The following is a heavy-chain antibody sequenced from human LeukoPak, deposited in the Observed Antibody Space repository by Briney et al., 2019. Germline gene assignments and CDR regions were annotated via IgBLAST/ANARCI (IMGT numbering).Heavy chain of an antibody. CDR1: GGSMNISTDY. D-gene: IGHD3-10*01. J-gene: IGHJ6*03. CDR3: ARNRAYGSGSYLSYYYYYYMDV. V-gene: IGHV4-61*05. Sequence: SETLSLTCTVSGGSMNISTDYWGWIRQPPGKGLEWIGYIYYSGSTNYNPSLKSRVTISVDTSKNQFSLKLSSVTAADTAVYYCARNRAYGSGSYLSYYYYYYMDVWGKGTTVTISS. CDR2: IYYSGST.